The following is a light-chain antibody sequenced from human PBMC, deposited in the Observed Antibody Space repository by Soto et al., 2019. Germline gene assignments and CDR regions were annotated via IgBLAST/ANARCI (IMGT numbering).Light chain of an antibody. CDR2: GAS. Sequence: EIVMTQSPATLSVSPGEGATLSCRASQTVSSNLAWYQQKPGQAPRLLIYGASTRATGIPARFSGSGSVTEFTLTISSLQSEDFAVYYCHQYNNWPLTFGGGTKVEIK. CDR3: HQYNNWPLT. J-gene: IGKJ4*01. V-gene: IGKV3-15*01. CDR1: QTVSSN.